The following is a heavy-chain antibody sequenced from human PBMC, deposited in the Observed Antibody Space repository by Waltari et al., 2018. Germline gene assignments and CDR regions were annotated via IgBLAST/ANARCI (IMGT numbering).Heavy chain of an antibody. V-gene: IGHV3-21*01. Sequence: EVQLVESGGGLVKPGGSLRLSCVGSGFTFSTFGLNWVRQIPGKGLGWVSAISSGSRYIYYADSLKGRFTISRDNAKNSLYLQMNSLRAEDTGVYYCARELIGTTTGRAFDLWGQGTLVTVSS. CDR2: ISSGSRYI. D-gene: IGHD1-20*01. J-gene: IGHJ4*02. CDR3: ARELIGTTTGRAFDL. CDR1: GFTFSTFG.